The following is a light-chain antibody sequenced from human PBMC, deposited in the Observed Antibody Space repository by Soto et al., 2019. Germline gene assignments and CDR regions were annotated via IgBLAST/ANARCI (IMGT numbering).Light chain of an antibody. CDR3: QQSYSTPRT. V-gene: IGKV1-39*01. CDR1: QSISSF. CDR2: GAS. Sequence: DIQMTQSPSSLSASVGDRVTITCRASQSISSFVNWYQQRPGKAPKLLIYGASSLQNGVPSRLSGSGSGTDFTLTISNLQPEDFATYYCQQSYSTPRTFGQGTKVEIK. J-gene: IGKJ1*01.